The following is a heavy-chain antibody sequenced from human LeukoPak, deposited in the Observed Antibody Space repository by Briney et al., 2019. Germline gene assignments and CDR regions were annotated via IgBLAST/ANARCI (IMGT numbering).Heavy chain of an antibody. CDR3: AIMHPYYDGSGYWVQ. CDR1: GFTFSSYA. J-gene: IGHJ4*02. V-gene: IGHV3-23*01. D-gene: IGHD3-22*01. Sequence: GGSLRLSCAASGFTFSSYAMSWVRQAPGKGLEWVSGISTSGGSTGYADSVRGRFTISRDNPGNTLYMEMNSLRGEDTAVCYCAIMHPYYDGSGYWVQWGQGTLVTVSS. CDR2: ISTSGGST.